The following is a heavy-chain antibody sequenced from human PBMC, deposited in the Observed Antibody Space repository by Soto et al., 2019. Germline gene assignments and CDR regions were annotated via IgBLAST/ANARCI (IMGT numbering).Heavy chain of an antibody. CDR1: GGSISSGGYY. V-gene: IGHV4-31*03. Sequence: QVQLQESGPGLVKPSQTPSLTCTVSGGSISSGGYYWSWIRQHPGKGLEWIGYIYYSGSTYYNPSLKSRVTISVDTSKNQFSLKLSSVTAADTAVYYCARVSDGMATTQFDYWGQGTLVTVSS. CDR2: IYYSGST. J-gene: IGHJ4*02. CDR3: ARVSDGMATTQFDY. D-gene: IGHD5-12*01.